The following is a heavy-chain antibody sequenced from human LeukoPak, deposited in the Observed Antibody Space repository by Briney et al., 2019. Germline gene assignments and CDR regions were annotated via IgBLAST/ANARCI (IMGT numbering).Heavy chain of an antibody. V-gene: IGHV3-23*01. Sequence: GGSLRLSCAASGLTLSSYAMSWVRQAPGKGLEWVSTISGSGGSTYYADSVKGRFTISRDNSKNTLYLQMNSLTAEDTAVYYCAKDLLAKPHYYYYGMDVWGQGTTVTVSS. CDR3: AKDLLAKPHYYYYGMDV. CDR1: GLTLSSYA. J-gene: IGHJ6*02. CDR2: ISGSGGST.